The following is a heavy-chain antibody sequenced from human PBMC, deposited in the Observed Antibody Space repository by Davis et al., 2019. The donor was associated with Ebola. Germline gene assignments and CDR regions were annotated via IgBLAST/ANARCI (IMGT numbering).Heavy chain of an antibody. CDR1: SDSISSSPYY. CDR3: ARPVSPGYTYGYYYYDMDV. J-gene: IGHJ6*02. CDR2: LYYSGST. V-gene: IGHV4-39*01. Sequence: SETLSLTCTVSSDSISSSPYYWGWIRQPPGKGLEWIGSLYYSGSTYYNPSLKSRVSISVDTSKNQFSVTLTSVTAADTAMYYCARPVSPGYTYGYYYYDMDVWGQGTTVTVSS. D-gene: IGHD5-18*01.